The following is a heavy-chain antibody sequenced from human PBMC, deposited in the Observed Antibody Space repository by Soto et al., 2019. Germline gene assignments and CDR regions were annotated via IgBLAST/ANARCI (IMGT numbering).Heavy chain of an antibody. V-gene: IGHV4-31*03. Sequence: QVQLQESGPGLVKPSQTLSLTCTVSGGSISSGGYYWSWIRQHPGKGLEWIGYIYYSGSTYYNPSLKSRVTISVDTSKNQFSLKLSSVTAADTAVYYCARDRRYQLPNYYGMDVWGQGTTVTVSS. D-gene: IGHD2-2*01. J-gene: IGHJ6*02. CDR3: ARDRRYQLPNYYGMDV. CDR1: GGSISSGGYY. CDR2: IYYSGST.